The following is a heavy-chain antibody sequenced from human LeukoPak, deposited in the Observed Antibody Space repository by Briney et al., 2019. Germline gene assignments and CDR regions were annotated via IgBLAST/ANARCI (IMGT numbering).Heavy chain of an antibody. CDR3: ARDLSGVASWDDY. Sequence: GGSLRLSCAASGFTFSSYSMNWVRQAPGKGLEWVSSISSSSSYIYYADSVKGRFTISRDNAKNSLYLQMNSLRAEDTAVYYRARDLSGVASWDDYWGQGTLVTVSS. D-gene: IGHD3-10*01. CDR2: ISSSSSYI. CDR1: GFTFSSYS. J-gene: IGHJ4*02. V-gene: IGHV3-21*01.